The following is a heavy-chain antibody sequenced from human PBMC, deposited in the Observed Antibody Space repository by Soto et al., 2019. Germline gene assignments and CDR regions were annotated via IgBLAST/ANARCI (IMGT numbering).Heavy chain of an antibody. D-gene: IGHD6-19*01. J-gene: IGHJ6*02. Sequence: QVQLVESGGGVVQPGRSLRLSCAASGFTFSSYGMHWVRQAPGKGLEWVAVIWYDGSNKYYADSVKGRFTISRDNSKNTLYLQMNSLRAEDTAVYYCARDLGNSSGWYHFYYYYGMDVWGQGTTVTVSS. CDR1: GFTFSSYG. CDR2: IWYDGSNK. CDR3: ARDLGNSSGWYHFYYYYGMDV. V-gene: IGHV3-33*01.